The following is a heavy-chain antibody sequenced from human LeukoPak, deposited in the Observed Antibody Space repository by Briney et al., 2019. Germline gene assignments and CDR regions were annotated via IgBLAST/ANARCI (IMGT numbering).Heavy chain of an antibody. CDR1: GLTFKNFA. D-gene: IGHD6-19*01. J-gene: IGHJ4*02. CDR3: TIDLMTGFSSGWHFAY. CDR2: SSGDEDSI. V-gene: IGHV3-23*01. Sequence: GGSLRLSCAASGLTFKNFAMSWVRQAPGKGLEWLAVSSGDEDSIHYADSVRGHFVISTDNSENTSYLHMHSLRAEDAAVYYCTIDLMTGFSSGWHFAYWGQGTLVTVSS.